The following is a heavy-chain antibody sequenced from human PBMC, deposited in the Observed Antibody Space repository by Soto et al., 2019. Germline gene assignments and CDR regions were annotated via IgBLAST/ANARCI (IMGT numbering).Heavy chain of an antibody. D-gene: IGHD1-26*01. J-gene: IGHJ3*02. CDR2: IIPIFGTA. V-gene: IGHV1-69*13. CDR3: AGNGAMYEAFDI. CDR1: GGTFSSYA. Sequence: SVKVSCKASGGTFSSYAISWVRQAPGQGLEWMGGIIPIFGTANYAQKFQGRVTITADESTSTAYMELSSLRSEDTAVYYCAGNGAMYEAFDIWGQGTMVTVSS.